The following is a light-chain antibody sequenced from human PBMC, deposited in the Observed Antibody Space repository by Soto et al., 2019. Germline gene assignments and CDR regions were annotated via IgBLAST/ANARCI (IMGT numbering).Light chain of an antibody. V-gene: IGLV1-40*01. CDR2: GNT. CDR3: AAWDDSLNGCV. Sequence: QSVLTQPPSISGAPGQRVTISCTGSSSNIGAGSDVHWYHQLPGTAPKLLIYGNTNRPSGVPDRFSAARSGTSPSLVISGLQSDDEADYYCAAWDDSLNGCVFGSGTKVTVL. CDR1: SSNIGAGSD. J-gene: IGLJ1*01.